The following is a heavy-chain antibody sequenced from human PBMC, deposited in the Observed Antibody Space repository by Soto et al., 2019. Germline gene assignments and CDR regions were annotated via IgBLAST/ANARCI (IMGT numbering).Heavy chain of an antibody. J-gene: IGHJ6*02. D-gene: IGHD3-10*01. CDR2: IYYSGST. CDR1: GGSISSYY. CDR3: ARQPWYYGSGSHPGGMDV. Sequence: QVQLQESGPGLVKPSETLSLTCTVSGGSISSYYWSWIRQPPGKGLEWIGYIYYSGSTNYNPSLKSRVTISVDTSKTQFSLKLSSVTAADTAVYYCARQPWYYGSGSHPGGMDVWGQGTTVTVSS. V-gene: IGHV4-59*08.